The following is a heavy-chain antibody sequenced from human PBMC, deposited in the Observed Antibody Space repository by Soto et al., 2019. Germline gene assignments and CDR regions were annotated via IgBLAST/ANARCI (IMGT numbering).Heavy chain of an antibody. CDR3: ARGLFVRFGELSRRGGYYYYMDV. Sequence: QVQLQQGGAGLLKPSETLSLTCAVYGGSFSGYYWSWIRQTPGKGLEWIGEINDSGSTNHNPSLKSRVTILVDTPQNQFFMELSSATAATPAVYSCARGLFVRFGELSRRGGYYYYMDVWGKGTTVTVSS. D-gene: IGHD3-10*01. CDR2: INDSGST. V-gene: IGHV4-34*01. J-gene: IGHJ6*03. CDR1: GGSFSGYY.